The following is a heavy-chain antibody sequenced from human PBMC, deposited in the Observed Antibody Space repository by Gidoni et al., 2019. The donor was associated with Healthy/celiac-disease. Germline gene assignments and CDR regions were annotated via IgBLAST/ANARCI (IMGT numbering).Heavy chain of an antibody. CDR3: ATRGYSYGYLGRYFDY. Sequence: QVQLQQLGAGLFKPSETLSLTCAVYGGSFSGYYWSWIRQPPGKGLEWIGEINHSGSTNYNPSLKSRVTISVDTSKNQFSLKLSSVTAADTAVYYCATRGYSYGYLGRYFDYWGQGTLVTVSS. J-gene: IGHJ4*02. CDR1: GGSFSGYY. D-gene: IGHD5-18*01. V-gene: IGHV4-34*01. CDR2: INHSGST.